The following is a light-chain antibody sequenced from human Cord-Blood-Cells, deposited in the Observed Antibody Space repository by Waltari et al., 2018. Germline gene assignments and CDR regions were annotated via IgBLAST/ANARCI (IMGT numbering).Light chain of an antibody. CDR2: DVS. J-gene: IGLJ1*01. CDR3: SSYTSSSTLDV. Sequence: QSALTQPASVSGSPGQSITISCTGTSSDVGGYNYDPCSQQHPGKAPKLMIYDVSNRPSGVSNRFSVSKSGNTASLTISGLQAEDEADYYCSSYTSSSTLDVFGTGTKVTVL. V-gene: IGLV2-14*01. CDR1: SSDVGGYNY.